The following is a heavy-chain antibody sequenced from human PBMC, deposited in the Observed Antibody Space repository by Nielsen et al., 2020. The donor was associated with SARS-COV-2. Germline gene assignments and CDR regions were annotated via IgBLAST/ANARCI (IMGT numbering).Heavy chain of an antibody. CDR1: GFPFSDSY. CDR2: ISDSSYYT. V-gene: IGHV3-11*05. Sequence: GESLKISCLASGFPFSDSYMSWIRQAPGKGLEWISYISDSSYYTNYADSVKGRFTISRDNAKNSLYLQMNSLRAEDTALYHCARVGAQRPW. J-gene: IGHJ5*02. D-gene: IGHD3-16*01. CDR3: ARVGAQRP.